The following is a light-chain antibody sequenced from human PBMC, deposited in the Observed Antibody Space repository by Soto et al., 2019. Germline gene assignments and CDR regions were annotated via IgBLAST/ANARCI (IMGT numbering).Light chain of an antibody. CDR2: GAS. V-gene: IGKV3-15*01. CDR1: QSVSSN. Sequence: EIVMTQSPATLSVSPGERATLSCRASQSVSSNLAWYQQKPGQAPRLLIYGASTSATGIPARFSGSGSGTEFTLTFSSLQSEDFAVYYCQQYNNWPLTFGGGTKVDIK. CDR3: QQYNNWPLT. J-gene: IGKJ4*01.